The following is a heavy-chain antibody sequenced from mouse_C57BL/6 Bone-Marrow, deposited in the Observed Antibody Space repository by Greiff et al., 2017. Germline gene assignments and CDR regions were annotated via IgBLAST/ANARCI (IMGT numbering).Heavy chain of an antibody. D-gene: IGHD2-12*01. CDR3: ARDSYDGAWFAY. J-gene: IGHJ3*01. Sequence: VQLQQPGAELVKPGASVKMFCKASGYTFTSYWITWVKQRPGQGLEWIGDIYPGSGSTNYNEKFKSKATLTVDTSSSTAYMQLSSLTSEDSAVYYCARDSYDGAWFAYWGQGTLVTVSA. CDR2: IYPGSGST. V-gene: IGHV1-55*01. CDR1: GYTFTSYW.